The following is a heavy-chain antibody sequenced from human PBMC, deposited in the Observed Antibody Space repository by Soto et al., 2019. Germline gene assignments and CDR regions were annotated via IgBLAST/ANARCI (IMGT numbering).Heavy chain of an antibody. D-gene: IGHD3-16*02. CDR2: ISGSGGST. Sequence: GGSLRLSCAASGFTFSSYAMSWVRQAPGKGLEWVSAISGSGGSTYYADSVKGRFTISRDNSKNTLYLQMNSLRAEDTAVYYCAKQRVAGEYSWGSYGSGYMDVWGKGTRGTV. CDR3: AKQRVAGEYSWGSYGSGYMDV. V-gene: IGHV3-23*01. CDR1: GFTFSSYA. J-gene: IGHJ6*03.